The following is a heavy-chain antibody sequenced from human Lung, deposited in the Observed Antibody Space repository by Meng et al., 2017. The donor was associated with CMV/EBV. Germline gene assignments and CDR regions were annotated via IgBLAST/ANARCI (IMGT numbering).Heavy chain of an antibody. D-gene: IGHD3-10*01. CDR3: ARDPGFGALDF. J-gene: IGHJ4*02. CDR2: IKHDGSEE. V-gene: IGHV3-7*01. Sequence: GESLKISCAASGFTFRTSWMSWVRQAPGRGLEWVANIKHDGSEEYYVDSLTGRFTISRDNAKNSLYLQMNSLRAEDTALYYCARDPGFGALDFWGQGTLGTVSS. CDR1: GFTFRTSW.